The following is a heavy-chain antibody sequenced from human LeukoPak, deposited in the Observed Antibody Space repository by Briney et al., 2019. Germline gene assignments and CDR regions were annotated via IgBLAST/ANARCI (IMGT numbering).Heavy chain of an antibody. J-gene: IGHJ4*02. D-gene: IGHD6-19*01. Sequence: SQTLSLTCAVSGGSISSGGYSWSWIRQPPGKGLEWIGYIYHSGSTYYNPSLKSRVTISVDRSKNQFSVKLSSVTAADTAVYYCARAASIAVAAYYFDYWGQGTLVTVSS. CDR1: GGSISSGGYS. CDR2: IYHSGST. V-gene: IGHV4-30-2*01. CDR3: ARAASIAVAAYYFDY.